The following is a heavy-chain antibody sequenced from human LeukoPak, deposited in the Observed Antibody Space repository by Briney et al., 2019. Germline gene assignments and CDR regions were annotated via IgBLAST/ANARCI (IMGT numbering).Heavy chain of an antibody. D-gene: IGHD3-10*02. CDR1: AFTFSSYA. V-gene: IGHV3-23*01. Sequence: GGSLRLSCATSAFTFSSYAMSWVRQAPGKGLEWVSGISGSGGRTYYADAAKGRFTISRDNSKNTLYLQINSLRVEDTAIYYCAKDIRDCSGTYGYFDYWGQGTLVTVSS. J-gene: IGHJ4*02. CDR3: AKDIRDCSGTYGYFDY. CDR2: ISGSGGRT.